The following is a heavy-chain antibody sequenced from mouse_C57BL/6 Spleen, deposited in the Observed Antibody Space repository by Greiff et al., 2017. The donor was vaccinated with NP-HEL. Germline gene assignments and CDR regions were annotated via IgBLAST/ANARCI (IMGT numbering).Heavy chain of an antibody. Sequence: QVQLKQPGTELVKPGASVKLSCKASGYTFTSYWMHWVKQRPGQGLEWIGNINPSNGGTNYNEKFKSKATLTVDKSSSTAYMQLSSLTSEDSAVYYCAREAITTVVEGWYFDVWGTGTTVTVSS. CDR2: INPSNGGT. CDR3: AREAITTVVEGWYFDV. D-gene: IGHD1-1*01. CDR1: GYTFTSYW. J-gene: IGHJ1*03. V-gene: IGHV1-53*01.